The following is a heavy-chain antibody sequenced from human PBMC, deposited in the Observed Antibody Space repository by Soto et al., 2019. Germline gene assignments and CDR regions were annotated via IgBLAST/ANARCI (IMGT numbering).Heavy chain of an antibody. CDR1: GFTFSSYA. V-gene: IGHV3-23*01. CDR2: IRGSGGGT. D-gene: IGHD4-17*01. Sequence: EVQLLESGGGLVQPGGSLRLSCAASGFTFSSYAMSWVRQAPGKGLEWVSAIRGSGGGTYYADSVKGRFTISGDNSKNTLYLQMNSLRAEDTAVYYCAKYYGDYGRYYYYYGMDVWGQGTTVTVSS. CDR3: AKYYGDYGRYYYYYGMDV. J-gene: IGHJ6*02.